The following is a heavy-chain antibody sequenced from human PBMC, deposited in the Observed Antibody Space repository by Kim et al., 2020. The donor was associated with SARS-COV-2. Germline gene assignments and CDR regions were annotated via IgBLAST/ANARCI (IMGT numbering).Heavy chain of an antibody. CDR3: AKALRGATTYGVLGY. V-gene: IGHV3-23*01. J-gene: IGHJ4*02. D-gene: IGHD1-26*01. Sequence: DSVKGRFTISSENSKNTLYLQMNSLRAEDTAVYYCAKALRGATTYGVLGYWGQGTLVTVSS.